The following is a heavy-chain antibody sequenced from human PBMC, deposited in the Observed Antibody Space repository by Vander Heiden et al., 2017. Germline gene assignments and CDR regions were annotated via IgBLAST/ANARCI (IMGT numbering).Heavy chain of an antibody. CDR1: EFPFRSRA. V-gene: IGHV3-30-3*01. J-gene: IGHJ5*02. Sequence: HVLPVGSGGAVVQPGRSLRSSCAPPEFPFRSRAMHGVRQAPGKGLEWVAIVSYDGSNNDYADSVKGRFTISRDNSKNTLYLQMNSLRAEDTAVYYCAREYCSSSSCYENWFDPWGQGTLVTVSS. CDR3: AREYCSSSSCYENWFDP. CDR2: VSYDGSNN. D-gene: IGHD2-2*01.